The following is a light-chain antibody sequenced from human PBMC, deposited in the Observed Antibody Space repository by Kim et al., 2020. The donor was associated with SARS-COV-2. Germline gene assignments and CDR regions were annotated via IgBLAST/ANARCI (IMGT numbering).Light chain of an antibody. V-gene: IGKV1-39*01. J-gene: IGKJ1*01. CDR2: AAS. Sequence: ASVGDRVTITCRASQSISHYLNWYQQKPGEAPKLLIYAASSLQSGVPSRFSGSGSGTDFTLTISSLQPEDFATYYCQQSYSTVWTFGQGTKVDIK. CDR1: QSISHY. CDR3: QQSYSTVWT.